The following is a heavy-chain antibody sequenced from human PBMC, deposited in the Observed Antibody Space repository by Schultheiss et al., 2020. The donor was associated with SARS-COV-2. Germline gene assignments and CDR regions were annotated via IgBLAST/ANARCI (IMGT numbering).Heavy chain of an antibody. CDR1: GFTFSSYG. CDR2: IWYDGSNK. J-gene: IGHJ2*01. CDR3: AKEKGAEFFYWYFDL. Sequence: GGSLRLSCAASGFTFSSYGMHWVRQAPGKGLEWVAVIWYDGSNKYYADSAKGRFTISRDNSKNTLYLQMNSLRAEDTAVYYCAKEKGAEFFYWYFDLWGRGTLVTVSS. V-gene: IGHV3-33*06. D-gene: IGHD3-10*01.